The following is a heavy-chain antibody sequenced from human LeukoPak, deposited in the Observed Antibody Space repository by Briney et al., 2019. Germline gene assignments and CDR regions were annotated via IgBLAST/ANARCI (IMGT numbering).Heavy chain of an antibody. Sequence: ASVKVSCKASGYTFTGYYMHWVRQAPGQGLEWMGWINPNSGGTNYAQKFQGRVTMTRDTSISTAYMELSRLRSDDTAVYYCAIHYYGSGSYSPFDYWGQGTLVTVSS. CDR2: INPNSGGT. CDR1: GYTFTGYY. J-gene: IGHJ4*02. D-gene: IGHD3-10*01. CDR3: AIHYYGSGSYSPFDY. V-gene: IGHV1-2*02.